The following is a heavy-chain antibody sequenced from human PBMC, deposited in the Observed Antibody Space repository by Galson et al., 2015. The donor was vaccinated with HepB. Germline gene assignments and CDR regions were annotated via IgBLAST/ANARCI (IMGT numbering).Heavy chain of an antibody. J-gene: IGHJ6*02. CDR2: IYSGGST. CDR3: ARYPAVAGYGDYYGMDV. CDR1: GFTVSSNY. D-gene: IGHD6-19*01. Sequence: SLRLSCAASGFTVSSNYMSWVRQAPGKGLEWVSVIYSGGSTYYADSVKGRFTISRDNSKNTLYLQMNSLRAEDTAVYYCARYPAVAGYGDYYGMDVWGQGTTVTVSS. V-gene: IGHV3-66*01.